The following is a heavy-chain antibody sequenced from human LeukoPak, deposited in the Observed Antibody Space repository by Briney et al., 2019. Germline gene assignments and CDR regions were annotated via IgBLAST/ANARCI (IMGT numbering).Heavy chain of an antibody. CDR1: GFTFSSYS. V-gene: IGHV3-21*01. J-gene: IGHJ4*02. D-gene: IGHD2-2*01. Sequence: GGSLRLSCTASGFTFSSYSMNWVHQAPGKALEWVSSISTSSGYIHYADSVKGRFTISRDNAKNSLYLQMNSLRAEDTAVYYCARDEFSSSPGYFDYWGQGTLVTVSS. CDR3: ARDEFSSSPGYFDY. CDR2: ISTSSGYI.